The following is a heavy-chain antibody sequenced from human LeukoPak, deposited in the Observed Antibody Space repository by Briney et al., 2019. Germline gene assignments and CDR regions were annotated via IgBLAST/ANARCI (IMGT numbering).Heavy chain of an antibody. Sequence: PSETLSLTCTVSGGSISSGGYYWSWIRQPPGKGLEWIGYIYHSGSTYYNPSLRSRVTISVDRSKNQFSLKLSSVTAADTAVYYCARDLLWGIKQGGNSEVPTQLYGGNWFDPWGQGTLVTVSS. CDR3: ARDLLWGIKQGGNSEVPTQLYGGNWFDP. CDR1: GGSISSGGYY. CDR2: IYHSGST. J-gene: IGHJ5*02. V-gene: IGHV4-30-2*01. D-gene: IGHD4-23*01.